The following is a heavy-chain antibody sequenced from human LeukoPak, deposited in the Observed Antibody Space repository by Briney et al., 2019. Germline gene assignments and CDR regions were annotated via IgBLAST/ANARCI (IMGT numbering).Heavy chain of an antibody. J-gene: IGHJ4*02. CDR2: IDRDGLTR. CDR1: GLMFHEHW. Sequence: GGSLRLSCESSGLMFHEHWMLWVRQVPGKGLAWVARIDRDGLTREYADSVKGRFAISRDNSKNTLYLQMNSLRAEDTAVYYCARRAGGYSHPYDYWGQGILVTVSS. CDR3: ARRAGGYSHPYDY. V-gene: IGHV3-74*03. D-gene: IGHD4-23*01.